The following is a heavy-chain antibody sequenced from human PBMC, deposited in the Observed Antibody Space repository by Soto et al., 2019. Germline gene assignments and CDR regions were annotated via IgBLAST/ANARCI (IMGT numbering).Heavy chain of an antibody. V-gene: IGHV3-64D*06. J-gene: IGHJ4*02. CDR2: ISSSGGST. CDR3: VKKPGYYSDSTTYYSV. D-gene: IGHD3-22*01. CDR1: GFRFNFYG. Sequence: GGSLRLSVSASGFRFNFYGVHWVRQATGKGLQYVSAISSSGGSTYYADSVKGIFTISRDNSKNTLYLQMSSLRAEETAVYYCVKKPGYYSDSTTYYSVWRRGTLVTVSS.